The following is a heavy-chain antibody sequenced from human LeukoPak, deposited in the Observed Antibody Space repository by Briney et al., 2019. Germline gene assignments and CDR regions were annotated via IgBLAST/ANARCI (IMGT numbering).Heavy chain of an antibody. V-gene: IGHV4-59*01. CDR3: ARSGVRYSSSWHHHDY. J-gene: IGHJ4*02. D-gene: IGHD6-13*01. Sequence: SETLSLTCTVSGGSISGYYWSWIRQPPGKGLEWIGDIYYSGSTNYNPSLESRVTISVDTSKNQFSLKLSSVTAADTAVYYCARSGVRYSSSWHHHDYWGQGTLVTVSS. CDR2: IYYSGST. CDR1: GGSISGYY.